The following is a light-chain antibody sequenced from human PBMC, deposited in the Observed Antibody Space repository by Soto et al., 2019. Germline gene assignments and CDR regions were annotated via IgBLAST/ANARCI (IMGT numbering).Light chain of an antibody. CDR3: QTWGTGIHVV. CDR2: LDSDGSH. Sequence: QAVVTQSPSASASLGASVKLTCTLSSGHSSYAIAWHQQQPEKGPRYLMKLDSDGSHTKGDAIPDRFSGSSSGAARYLTISSLQSEDEADYYCQTWGTGIHVVFGGGTKLTVL. CDR1: SGHSSYA. J-gene: IGLJ2*01. V-gene: IGLV4-69*01.